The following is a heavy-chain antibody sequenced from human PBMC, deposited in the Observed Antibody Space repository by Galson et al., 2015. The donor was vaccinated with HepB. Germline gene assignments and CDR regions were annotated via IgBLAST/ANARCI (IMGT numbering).Heavy chain of an antibody. J-gene: IGHJ4*02. Sequence: TLYLTCTVSRGSLGIGGYYWSWIRQHPGKGLEWIRYTHYSGSTYYNPSLRGRLTISEGMSKNQFSLKLSSVTAADTAIYYCARGSEDNYGSFDYWGQGTLVTVSS. D-gene: IGHD3-10*01. V-gene: IGHV4-31*03. CDR1: RGSLGIGGYY. CDR2: THYSGST. CDR3: ARGSEDNYGSFDY.